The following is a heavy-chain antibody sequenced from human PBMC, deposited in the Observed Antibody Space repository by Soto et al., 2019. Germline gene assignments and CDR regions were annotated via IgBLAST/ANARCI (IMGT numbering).Heavy chain of an antibody. CDR2: INPDGGAT. CDR3: ARGRRYVV. CDR1: DYTFSNYY. V-gene: IGHV1-46*01. D-gene: IGHD1-1*01. Sequence: QVQLVQSGAAVRKPGASVSVSCKASDYTFSNYYMSWVRQTPGQGLEWMGKINPDGGATTYAQNFQGRLTITSDTSSYPVYMEITGLTSDDTAVYYCARGRRYVVWGQGTQVTFAS. J-gene: IGHJ4*02.